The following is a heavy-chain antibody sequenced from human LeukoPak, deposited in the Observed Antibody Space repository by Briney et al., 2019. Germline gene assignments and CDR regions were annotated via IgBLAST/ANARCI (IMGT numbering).Heavy chain of an antibody. Sequence: GGSLRLSCAASRFTFSSYTMSWVRQAPGKGLEWVSAISGSGGSTYYADSVKGRFTISRDNSKNTLYLQMNSLRAEDTAVYYCAKEDTGMGFGELGVDYWGQGTLVTVSS. V-gene: IGHV3-23*01. J-gene: IGHJ4*02. D-gene: IGHD3-10*01. CDR1: RFTFSSYT. CDR2: ISGSGGST. CDR3: AKEDTGMGFGELGVDY.